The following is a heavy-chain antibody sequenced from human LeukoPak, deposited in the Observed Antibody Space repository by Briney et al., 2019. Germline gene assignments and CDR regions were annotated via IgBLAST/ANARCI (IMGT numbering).Heavy chain of an antibody. V-gene: IGHV3-53*01. CDR2: LYTAGNT. CDR1: GFTVSSNY. Sequence: GGSLRLSCAASGFTVSSNYMTWVRQAPGKGLEWVSVLYTAGNTYYADSVKGRFTNSRDNSKNTLYLQMNNLRVEDTAVYYCAKNGRYSSGWANWFDPWGQGTLVTVSS. D-gene: IGHD6-19*01. J-gene: IGHJ5*02. CDR3: AKNGRYSSGWANWFDP.